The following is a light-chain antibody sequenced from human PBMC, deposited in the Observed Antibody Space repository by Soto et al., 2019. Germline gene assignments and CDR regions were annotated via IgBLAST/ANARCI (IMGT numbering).Light chain of an antibody. CDR3: QQSYTTPRT. CDR2: GVS. Sequence: DIQLTQSPSSLSASVGDRVTITGRASQSISSFLNWYQQKPGKAPKLLIFGVSSLGSGVPSRFSGSGSETDFTLTITTLHPEDFAIYYCQQSYTTPRTFGQGTKVEIK. J-gene: IGKJ1*01. V-gene: IGKV1-39*01. CDR1: QSISSF.